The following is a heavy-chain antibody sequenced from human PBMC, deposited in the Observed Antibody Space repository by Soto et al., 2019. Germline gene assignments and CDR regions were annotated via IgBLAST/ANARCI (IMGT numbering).Heavy chain of an antibody. CDR2: INRDGSNT. J-gene: IGHJ6*02. Sequence: GGSLRLSCAASGYTFSSYWMHWVRQAPGKGLVWVSRINRDGSNTTYADSVKGRFTISRDNAKNTLSLQMNSLRAEDTAVYYCARDHCSSTSCYRDYYYYYGMDVWGQGTTVTVSS. V-gene: IGHV3-74*01. CDR3: ARDHCSSTSCYRDYYYYYGMDV. CDR1: GYTFSSYW. D-gene: IGHD2-2*01.